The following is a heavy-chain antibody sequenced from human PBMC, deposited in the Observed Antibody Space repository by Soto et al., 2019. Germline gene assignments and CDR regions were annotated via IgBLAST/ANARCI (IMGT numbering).Heavy chain of an antibody. CDR2: IYYSGST. CDR1: GDSINSNGYY. J-gene: IGHJ5*02. CDR3: ARHYRSIDP. D-gene: IGHD1-26*01. V-gene: IGHV4-39*01. Sequence: SSETLSLTCTVSGDSINSNGYYWAWVRQPPGKGLEWIGSIYYSGSTYYNPSLKSRVTISVDTSKNQFSLKLSSVTAADTAVYYCARHYRSIDPWGQGTLVTVSS.